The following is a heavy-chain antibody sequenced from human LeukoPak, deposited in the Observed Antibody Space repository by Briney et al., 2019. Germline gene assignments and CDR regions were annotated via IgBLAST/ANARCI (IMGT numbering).Heavy chain of an antibody. CDR3: ARLAAGTKYYYYYMDV. V-gene: IGHV4-34*01. D-gene: IGHD1-1*01. Sequence: SETLSLTCAVYGGSFSGYYWSWIRQPPGKGLEWIGEINHSGSTNYNPSLKSRVTISVDTSKNQFPLKLSSVTAADTAVYYCARLAAGTKYYYYYMDVWGKGTTVTVSS. CDR1: GGSFSGYY. CDR2: INHSGST. J-gene: IGHJ6*03.